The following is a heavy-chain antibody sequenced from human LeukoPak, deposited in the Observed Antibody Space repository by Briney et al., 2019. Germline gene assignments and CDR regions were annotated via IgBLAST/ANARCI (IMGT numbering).Heavy chain of an antibody. Sequence: PGGSLRLSCAASGFTFSSYAMHWVRQAPGKGLEWVAVISYDGSNKYYADSVKGRFTISRDNSKNTLYLQMNSLRAEDTAVYYCARDLGPLGTSNYFDYWGQGTLVTVSS. CDR3: ARDLGPLGTSNYFDY. J-gene: IGHJ4*02. CDR1: GFTFSSYA. D-gene: IGHD7-27*01. CDR2: ISYDGSNK. V-gene: IGHV3-30*04.